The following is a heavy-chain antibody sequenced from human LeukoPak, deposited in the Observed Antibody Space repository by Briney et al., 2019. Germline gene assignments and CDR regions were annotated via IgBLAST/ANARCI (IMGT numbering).Heavy chain of an antibody. CDR3: ARGSSSYDC. Sequence: GGSLRLSCAASGFTFSHYWMQWVRQAPGKGLVWVSRLNNDGSSTTYADSVKGRFTISRDNAKNTLYLQMNSLRAEDTAVYYCARGSSSYDCWGQGTLVTVSS. J-gene: IGHJ4*02. D-gene: IGHD6-13*01. CDR1: GFTFSHYW. CDR2: LNNDGSST. V-gene: IGHV3-74*01.